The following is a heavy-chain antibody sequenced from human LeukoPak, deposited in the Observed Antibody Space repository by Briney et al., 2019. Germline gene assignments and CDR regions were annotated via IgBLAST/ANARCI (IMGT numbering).Heavy chain of an antibody. CDR3: ARVQYFDNGGYWNLDY. V-gene: IGHV4-34*01. J-gene: IGHJ4*02. CDR2: LNHVGRT. D-gene: IGHD3-22*01. CDR1: GESFSDYY. Sequence: SETLSLTCRVYGESFSDYYCAWIRQPPGKGLEWIGELNHVGRTTYNPALKSRVTISADTSKNQFSLKLSSVTAADTAVYYCARVQYFDNGGYWNLDYWGQGTLVTISS.